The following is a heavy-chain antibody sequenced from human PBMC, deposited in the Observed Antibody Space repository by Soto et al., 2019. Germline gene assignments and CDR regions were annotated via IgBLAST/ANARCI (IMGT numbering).Heavy chain of an antibody. CDR2: INHSGST. J-gene: IGHJ6*02. Sequence: NPSETLSLTCAVYGGSFSGYYWSWIRQPPGKGLEWIGEINHSGSTNYNPSLKSRVTISVDTSKNQFSLKLSSVTAADTAVYYCARGLGNYYYYGMDVWGQGTTVTVS. CDR3: ARGLGNYYYYGMDV. CDR1: GGSFSGYY. D-gene: IGHD1-26*01. V-gene: IGHV4-34*01.